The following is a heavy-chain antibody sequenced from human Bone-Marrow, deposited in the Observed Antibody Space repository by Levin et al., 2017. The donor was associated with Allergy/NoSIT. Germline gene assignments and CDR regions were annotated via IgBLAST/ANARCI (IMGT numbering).Heavy chain of an antibody. V-gene: IGHV4-59*01. CDR2: IHDRGTT. J-gene: IGHJ4*02. Sequence: SQTLSLTCTVSGGSMSNFYWTWIRQPPGKGLEWIGYIHDRGTTNYNSSLKSRLTMSLDTSKSQFSLNLNSVTAADTAVYYCARVSSVVAVDFWGRGTLVTVSS. CDR1: GGSMSNFY. CDR3: ARVSSVVAVDF. D-gene: IGHD2-15*01.